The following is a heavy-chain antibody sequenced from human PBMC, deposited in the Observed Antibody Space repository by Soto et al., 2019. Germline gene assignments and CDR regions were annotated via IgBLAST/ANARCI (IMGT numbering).Heavy chain of an antibody. CDR3: ARDIQSYDILTGYYSSDY. J-gene: IGHJ4*02. CDR1: GYTFTSYG. V-gene: IGHV1-18*01. Sequence: ASVKVSCKASGYTFTSYGISWVRQAPGQGLEWMGWISAYNGNTNYAQKLQGRVTMTTDTSTSTAYMELRSLRSDDTAVYYCARDIQSYDILTGYYSSDYLGQGTLVTVSS. CDR2: ISAYNGNT. D-gene: IGHD3-9*01.